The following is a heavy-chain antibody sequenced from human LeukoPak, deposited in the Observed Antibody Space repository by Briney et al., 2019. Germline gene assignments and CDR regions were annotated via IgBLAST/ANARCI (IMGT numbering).Heavy chain of an antibody. CDR2: ISSSSSYI. J-gene: IGHJ4*02. V-gene: IGHV3-21*01. Sequence: PGGSLRLSCAASGFTFSSYSMNWVRQAPGKGLEWVSSISSSSSYIYHADSVKGRFTISRDNAKNSLYLQMNSLRAEDTAVYYCARDRFGGSSDFDYWGQGTLVTVSS. CDR1: GFTFSSYS. CDR3: ARDRFGGSSDFDY. D-gene: IGHD6-6*01.